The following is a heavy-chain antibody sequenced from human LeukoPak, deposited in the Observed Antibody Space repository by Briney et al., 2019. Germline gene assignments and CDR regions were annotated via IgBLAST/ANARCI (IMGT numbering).Heavy chain of an antibody. CDR1: GYTSTSYA. J-gene: IGHJ4*02. CDR2: INTNTGNP. Sequence: ASVKVSCKASGYTSTSYAMNWVRQAPGQGLEWMGWINTNTGNPTYAQGFTGRFVFSLDTSVSTAYLQISSLKAEDTAVYYCARITTYYYDSSGYQYYFDYWGQGTLVTVSS. D-gene: IGHD3-22*01. V-gene: IGHV7-4-1*02. CDR3: ARITTYYYDSSGYQYYFDY.